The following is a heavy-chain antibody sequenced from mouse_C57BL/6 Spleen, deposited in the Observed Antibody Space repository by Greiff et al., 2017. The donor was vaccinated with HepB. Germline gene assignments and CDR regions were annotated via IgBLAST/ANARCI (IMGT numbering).Heavy chain of an antibody. CDR1: GFTFSDYG. CDR2: ISNLAYSI. Sequence: DVKLVESGGGLVQPGGSLKLSCAASGFTFSDYGMAWVRQAPRKGPEWVAFISNLAYSIYYADTVTGRFTISRENAKNTLYLEMSSLRSEDTAMYYCARYYGSSYVGYFDYWGQGTTLTVSS. J-gene: IGHJ2*01. CDR3: ARYYGSSYVGYFDY. V-gene: IGHV5-15*01. D-gene: IGHD1-1*01.